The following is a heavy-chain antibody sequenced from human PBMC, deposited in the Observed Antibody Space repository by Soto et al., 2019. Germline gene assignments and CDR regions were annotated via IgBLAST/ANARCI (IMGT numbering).Heavy chain of an antibody. D-gene: IGHD4-4*01. CDR1: GFSFRNYG. Sequence: GGSLRLSCAASGFSFRNYGMHWVRRVPGKGLEWVSGISWHSGTIGYADSVRGRFTISRDNAKNSLYLQMNSLRPEDTALYYCVKENLYTNYEYYFDSWGQGTLVTVSS. CDR2: ISWHSGTI. J-gene: IGHJ4*02. CDR3: VKENLYTNYEYYFDS. V-gene: IGHV3-9*01.